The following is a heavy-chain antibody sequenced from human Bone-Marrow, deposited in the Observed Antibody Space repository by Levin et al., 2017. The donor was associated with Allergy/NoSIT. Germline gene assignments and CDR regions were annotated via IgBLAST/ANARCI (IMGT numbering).Heavy chain of an antibody. D-gene: IGHD1-1*01. Sequence: LSQTLSLTCAVSGYSISSGYYWGWIRQPPGKGLEWIGSIHGSGSTYYNPSLKSRVTISVDTSKNQFSLKVSSVTAADTAVYYCARTGTTYWFDSWGQGTLVTVSS. CDR1: GYSISSGYY. CDR2: IHGSGST. V-gene: IGHV4-38-2*01. J-gene: IGHJ5*01. CDR3: ARTGTTYWFDS.